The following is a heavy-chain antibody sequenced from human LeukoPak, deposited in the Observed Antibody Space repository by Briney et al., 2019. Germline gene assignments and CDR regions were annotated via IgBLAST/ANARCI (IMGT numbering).Heavy chain of an antibody. V-gene: IGHV3-23*01. CDR1: GFTFSSYA. Sequence: GGSLRLSCAASGFTFSSYAMSWVRQAPGKGLEWVSAISGSGGSTYYADSVKGRFTISRDKSKNTLYLQMNSLRAEDTAVYYCAKGSYYYDSSGYYDYWGQGTLVTVSS. J-gene: IGHJ4*02. D-gene: IGHD3-22*01. CDR3: AKGSYYYDSSGYYDY. CDR2: ISGSGGST.